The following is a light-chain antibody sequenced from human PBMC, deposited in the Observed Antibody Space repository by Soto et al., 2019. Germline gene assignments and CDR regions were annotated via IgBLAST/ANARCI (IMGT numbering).Light chain of an antibody. V-gene: IGKV3-20*01. CDR1: QSVSSSY. J-gene: IGKJ5*01. CDR2: GAS. CDR3: QHYGNSPIT. Sequence: EIVLTQSPGTLSLPPGERATLSCRASQSVSSSYLAWYQQTPGQAPRLLIYGASSRATGIPDRFSGSGSGTDFSLTISRLEPEDFAVYYCQHYGNSPITFGQGTRLEI.